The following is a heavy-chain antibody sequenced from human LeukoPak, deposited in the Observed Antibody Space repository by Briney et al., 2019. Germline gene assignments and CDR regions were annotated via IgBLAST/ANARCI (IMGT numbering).Heavy chain of an antibody. V-gene: IGHV1-69*05. CDR3: ARVNYDSWSGPKNYNWFDP. D-gene: IGHD3-3*01. J-gene: IGHJ5*02. CDR1: GGTFSSYA. CDR2: IIPIFGTA. Sequence: SVKVSCKASGGTFSSYAISWVRQAPGQGLEWMGGIIPIFGTANYAQKFQGRVTITTDESTSTAYMELSSLRSEDTAVYYCARVNYDSWSGPKNYNWFDPWGQGTLVTVSS.